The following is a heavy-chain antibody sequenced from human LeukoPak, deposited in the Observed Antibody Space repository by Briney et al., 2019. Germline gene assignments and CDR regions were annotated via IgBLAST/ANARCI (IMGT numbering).Heavy chain of an antibody. CDR3: ARADGYNLGDF. CDR1: GYTFTGYY. CDR2: INPNTGGT. J-gene: IGHJ4*02. V-gene: IGHV1-2*03. Sequence: LGASVKVSCKASGYTFTGYYMHWVRQAPGQGLEWMGWINPNTGGTNYVQKFQGRVTMTRDTSISTGYMELSSLRSDDTALYYCARADGYNLGDFWGQGTQVTVSS. D-gene: IGHD5-24*01.